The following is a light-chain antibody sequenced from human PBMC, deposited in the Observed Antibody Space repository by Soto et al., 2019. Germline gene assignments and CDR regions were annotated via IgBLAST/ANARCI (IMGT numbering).Light chain of an antibody. CDR2: DAS. Sequence: EIVLTQSPATLSLSPGERATLSCRASQSVSIFLAWYQQKPGQAPRLLIHDASNRATGIPARFSGSGSGTDFTLTISSLEPEDFAVYYCQQRSAWSSITFGQGTRLEI. CDR1: QSVSIF. J-gene: IGKJ5*01. V-gene: IGKV3-11*01. CDR3: QQRSAWSSIT.